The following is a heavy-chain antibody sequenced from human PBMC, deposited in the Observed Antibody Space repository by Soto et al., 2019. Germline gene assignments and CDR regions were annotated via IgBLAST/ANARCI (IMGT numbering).Heavy chain of an antibody. Sequence: QVQLQQWGAGLLKPSETLSLTCAVYGGSFSGYYWSWIRQPPGQGLEWIGEINHSGSTNYNPSLKSRVTISVDTSKNQFSLKLSSVTAADTAVYYCARRGYSYGCSGDPRTGDLHYWGQGTMVTVSS. V-gene: IGHV4-34*01. CDR1: GGSFSGYY. CDR2: INHSGST. D-gene: IGHD5-18*01. CDR3: ARRGYSYGCSGDPRTGDLHY. J-gene: IGHJ4*02.